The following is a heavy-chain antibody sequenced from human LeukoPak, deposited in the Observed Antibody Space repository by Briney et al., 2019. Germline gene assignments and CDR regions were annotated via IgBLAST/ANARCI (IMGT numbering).Heavy chain of an antibody. V-gene: IGHV3-7*01. Sequence: PGGSLRLSCTASGFTFGDYAMSWVRQAPGKGLEWVANIKEDGSEKYYVDSVKGRFTISRDNAKNSLSLQVNSLSAEDTAVYYCARSRSGYYEDYWGRGTLVTVSS. CDR3: ARSRSGYYEDY. D-gene: IGHD3-22*01. J-gene: IGHJ4*02. CDR1: GFTFGDYA. CDR2: IKEDGSEK.